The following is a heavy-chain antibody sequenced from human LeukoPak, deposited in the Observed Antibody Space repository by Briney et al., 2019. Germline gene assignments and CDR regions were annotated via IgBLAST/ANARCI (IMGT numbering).Heavy chain of an antibody. CDR1: GGSISSGGYY. D-gene: IGHD3-10*01. CDR2: IYYSGST. CDR3: ALFYGSGSYYLKNYYFDY. V-gene: IGHV4-31*03. J-gene: IGHJ4*02. Sequence: SETLSLTCTVSGGSISSGGYYWSWIRQHPGKGLEWIGYIYYSGSTYYNPSLKSRVTISVDTSKNQFSLKLSSVTAADTAVYYCALFYGSGSYYLKNYYFDYWGQGTLVTVSS.